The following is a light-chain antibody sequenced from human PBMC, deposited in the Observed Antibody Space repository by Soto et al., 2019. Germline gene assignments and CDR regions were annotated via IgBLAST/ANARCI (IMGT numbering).Light chain of an antibody. CDR3: AAWDDSLNGPV. CDR2: YDD. V-gene: IGLV1-36*01. J-gene: IGLJ2*01. CDR1: SSNIGNNA. Sequence: QSALTQPPSVSEAPRQRVTISCSGSSSNIGNNAVNWYQLLPGKAPKLLIYYDDLLPSGVSDRFSGSKSGTSASLAISGLQSEDEADYYCAAWDDSLNGPVFGGGTKLTVL.